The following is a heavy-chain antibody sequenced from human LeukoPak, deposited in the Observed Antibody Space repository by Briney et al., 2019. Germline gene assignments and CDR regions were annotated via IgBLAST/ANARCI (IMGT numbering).Heavy chain of an antibody. CDR2: INHSGST. CDR1: GGSFSGYY. V-gene: IGHV4-34*01. D-gene: IGHD3-10*01. Sequence: SETLSLTCAVYGGSFSGYYWSWIHQPPGKGLEWIGEINHSGSTNYNPSLKSRVTISVDTSKNQFSLKLSSVTAADTAVYYCARVWKTYYYGSGSYRSWFDPWGQGTLVTVSS. J-gene: IGHJ5*02. CDR3: ARVWKTYYYGSGSYRSWFDP.